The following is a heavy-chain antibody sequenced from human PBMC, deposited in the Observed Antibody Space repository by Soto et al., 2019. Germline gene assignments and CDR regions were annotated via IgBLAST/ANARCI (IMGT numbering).Heavy chain of an antibody. CDR1: GFTFSSYG. CDR2: ISYDGSNK. J-gene: IGHJ6*02. CDR3: AKDWFPMTTVTTGGMDV. Sequence: QVQLVESGGGVVQPGRSLRLSCAASGFTFSSYGMHWVRQAPGKGLEWVAVISYDGSNKYYADSVKGRLTISRDNSKNTLYLQMNSLRAEDTAVYYCAKDWFPMTTVTTGGMDVWGLGTTVTVSS. D-gene: IGHD4-17*01. V-gene: IGHV3-30*18.